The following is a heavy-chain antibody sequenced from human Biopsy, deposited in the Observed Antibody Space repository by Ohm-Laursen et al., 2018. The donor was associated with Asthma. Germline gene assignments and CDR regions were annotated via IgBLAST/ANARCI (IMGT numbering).Heavy chain of an antibody. CDR1: GDSFSNYA. CDR2: LIPVLGTP. J-gene: IGHJ6*02. CDR3: ARGYSGSDRIVYYYSGLEV. V-gene: IGHV1-69*01. D-gene: IGHD5-12*01. Sequence: SSVKVSCKASGDSFSNYAISWVRQAPGQGLEWMGGLIPVLGTPDHAQMFEGRVTITADESTGTAYMELNSLSSEDTAVYYCARGYSGSDRIVYYYSGLEVWGQGTTVTVSS.